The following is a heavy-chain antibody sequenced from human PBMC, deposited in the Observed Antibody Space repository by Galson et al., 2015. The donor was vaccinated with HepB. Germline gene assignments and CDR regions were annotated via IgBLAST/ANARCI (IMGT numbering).Heavy chain of an antibody. CDR1: GYTFTSYY. CDR2: INPSGGST. D-gene: IGHD1-1*01. V-gene: IGHV1-46*01. CDR3: ASRGPTTDLEGGFDY. Sequence: SVKVSCKASGYTFTSYYMHWVRQAPGQGLEWMGIINPSGGSTSYAQKFQGRVTITADKSTSTAYMELSSLRSEDTAVYYCASRGPTTDLEGGFDYWGQGTLVTVSS. J-gene: IGHJ4*02.